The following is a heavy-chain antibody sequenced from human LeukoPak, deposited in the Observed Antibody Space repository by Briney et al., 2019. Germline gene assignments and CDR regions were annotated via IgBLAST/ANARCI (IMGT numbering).Heavy chain of an antibody. V-gene: IGHV4-59*01. J-gene: IGHJ3*02. CDR2: IYYSGST. CDR3: ARDLQRAFDI. Sequence: SETLSLTCTVSGGSISSYYWSWIRQPPRKGLEWIGYIYYSGSTNYNPSLKSRITISVDTSKNQFSLKLSSVTAADTAVYYCARDLQRAFDIWGQGTMVTVSS. D-gene: IGHD4-11*01. CDR1: GGSISSYY.